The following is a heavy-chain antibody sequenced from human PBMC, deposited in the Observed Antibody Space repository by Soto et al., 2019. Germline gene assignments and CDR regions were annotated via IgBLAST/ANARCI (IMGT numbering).Heavy chain of an antibody. CDR1: GYTFTSYY. V-gene: IGHV1-46*01. CDR3: ASGHRFDH. J-gene: IGHJ5*02. CDR2: INPSGGST. Sequence: ASVKVSCKASGYTFTSYYMHGVRQAPAQRREWMGIINPSGGSTNYAQKCQGRVTMTRDTSTSTVYMELSSLRSEDTCVYSCASGHRFDHWGPGTLVTV.